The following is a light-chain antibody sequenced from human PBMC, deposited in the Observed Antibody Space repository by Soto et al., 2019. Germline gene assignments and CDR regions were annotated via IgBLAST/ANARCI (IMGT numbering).Light chain of an antibody. CDR3: QSFDSSLSALV. Sequence: QPVLTQPPSVSGAPGQRVTISCTGSSSDIGAGYDVHWYQQLPGTAPKLLINANRNRPSGVPDRFSGSKSGSSASLAITGLQAEDEADYYCQSFDSSLSALVFGGGTKVTVL. J-gene: IGLJ3*02. V-gene: IGLV1-40*01. CDR2: ANR. CDR1: SSDIGAGYD.